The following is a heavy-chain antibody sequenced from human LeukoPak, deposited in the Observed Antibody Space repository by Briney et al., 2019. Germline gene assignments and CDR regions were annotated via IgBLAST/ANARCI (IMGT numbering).Heavy chain of an antibody. CDR2: IYYSGST. CDR1: GGSISSHY. D-gene: IGHD1-14*01. Sequence: SETLSLTCTVSGGSISSHYWSWIRQPPGKGLEWIGYIYYSGSTNYNPSLRSRVTISVDTSKNQFSLKLSSVTAADTAVYYCARERYNRYFDYWGQGTLVTVSS. CDR3: ARERYNRYFDY. J-gene: IGHJ4*02. V-gene: IGHV4-59*11.